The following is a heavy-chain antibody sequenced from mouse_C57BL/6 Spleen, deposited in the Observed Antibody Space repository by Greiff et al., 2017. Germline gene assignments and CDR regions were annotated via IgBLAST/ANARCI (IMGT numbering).Heavy chain of an antibody. CDR3: ARSIDGHYQWYFDV. CDR2: IWWDDDK. V-gene: IGHV8-8*01. D-gene: IGHD2-3*01. Sequence: QVTLKESGPGILQPSQTLSLTCSFSGFSLSTFGMGVGWIRQPSGKGLEWLAHIWWDDDKYYNPALKSRLTISKDTSKNQVFLKIANVDTADTATYYCARSIDGHYQWYFDVWGTGTTVTVSS. J-gene: IGHJ1*03. CDR1: GFSLSTFGMG.